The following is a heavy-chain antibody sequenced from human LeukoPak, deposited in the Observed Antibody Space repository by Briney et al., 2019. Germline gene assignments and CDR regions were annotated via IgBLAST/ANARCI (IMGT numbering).Heavy chain of an antibody. CDR3: ARQTFGALYFDS. Sequence: PSETLSLTCIVSGGSISRGSYYWNWIRQPAGKGPEWMGRVYNSGSTNYNPSLKSRVTISTDMSKNQFSLKLSSVTAADTAVYYCARQTFGALYFDSWGQGTLVTVSS. V-gene: IGHV4-61*02. J-gene: IGHJ4*02. D-gene: IGHD3-10*01. CDR2: VYNSGST. CDR1: GGSISRGSYY.